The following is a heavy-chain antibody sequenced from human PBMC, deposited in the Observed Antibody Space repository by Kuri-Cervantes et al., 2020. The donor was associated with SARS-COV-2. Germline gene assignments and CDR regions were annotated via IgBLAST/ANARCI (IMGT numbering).Heavy chain of an antibody. D-gene: IGHD2-8*01. V-gene: IGHV3-23*01. Sequence: GESLKISCAASGFTFSSYAMSWVRQAPGKGLEWVSAISGSGGSTYYADSVKGRFTISRDNSQNTLHLQMKSLRDEDTAIYYCAKDHAGVHDFWGQGTLVTVSS. CDR3: AKDHAGVHDF. CDR2: ISGSGGST. J-gene: IGHJ4*02. CDR1: GFTFSSYA.